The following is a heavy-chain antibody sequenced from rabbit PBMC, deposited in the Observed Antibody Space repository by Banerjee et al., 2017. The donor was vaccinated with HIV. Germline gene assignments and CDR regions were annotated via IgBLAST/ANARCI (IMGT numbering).Heavy chain of an antibody. J-gene: IGHJ4*01. D-gene: IGHD4-1*01. Sequence: QEQLEESGGDLVKPEGSLTLTCTASAFSFSNSYYMCWVRQAPGKGLDWIACIYGGSSGTTNYATWAKGRFTISKASWTTVTLQMTSLTAADTASYFCARDLAGVIGWNFNLWGQGTLVTVS. CDR2: IYGGSSGTT. CDR3: ARDLAGVIGWNFNL. CDR1: AFSFSNSYY. V-gene: IGHV1S45*01.